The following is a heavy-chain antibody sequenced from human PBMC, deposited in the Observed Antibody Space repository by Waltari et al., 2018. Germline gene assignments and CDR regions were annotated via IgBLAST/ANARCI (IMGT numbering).Heavy chain of an antibody. D-gene: IGHD2-15*01. J-gene: IGHJ4*02. CDR2: VRGGGRT. V-gene: IGHV4-4*02. CDR3: ARDRGRGLYLDS. CDR1: GDSVSSSYW. Sequence: QLQLQESGPGLVKPSGTLSLTCAVSGDSVSSSYWWSWVRQPPGKGLEWIGQVRGGGRTNYNPSFASRVTISLDTSTDQFSLRVTSATAADTAVYYCARDRGRGLYLDSWGQGTLVTVSP.